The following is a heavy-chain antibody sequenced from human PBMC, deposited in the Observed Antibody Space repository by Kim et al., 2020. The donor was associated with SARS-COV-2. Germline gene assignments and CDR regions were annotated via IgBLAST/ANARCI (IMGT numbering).Heavy chain of an antibody. J-gene: IGHJ4*02. Sequence: SETLSLTCTVSGGSISSGDYYWSWIRQHPGRGLEWIAHIYYSGGTYYNPSLKSRVTISVDTSKNQFSLKLSSVTAADTAVYSCARGSWGRDYDSSGYPPDYWGQGTLVTVSS. D-gene: IGHD3-22*01. CDR2: IYYSGGT. V-gene: IGHV4-31*03. CDR3: ARGSWGRDYDSSGYPPDY. CDR1: GGSISSGDYY.